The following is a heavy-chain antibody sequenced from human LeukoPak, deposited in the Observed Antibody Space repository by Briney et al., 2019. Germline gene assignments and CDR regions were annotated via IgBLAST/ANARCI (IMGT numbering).Heavy chain of an antibody. J-gene: IGHJ4*02. D-gene: IGHD2-21*02. CDR1: GYTFTSYG. Sequence: GASVKVSCKASGYTFTSYGISWVRQAPGQGLEWMGWISAYNGNTNYAQKLQGRVTMTTDTTTTTAYMELRSLRSDDTAVYYCARDDCGGDCYIDERTRNFDYWGQGTLVTVSS. CDR3: ARDDCGGDCYIDERTRNFDY. V-gene: IGHV1-18*01. CDR2: ISAYNGNT.